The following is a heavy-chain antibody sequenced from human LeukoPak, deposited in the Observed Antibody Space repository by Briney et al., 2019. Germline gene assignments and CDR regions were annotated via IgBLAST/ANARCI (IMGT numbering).Heavy chain of an antibody. CDR1: GFRFDTHD. V-gene: IGHV3-21*01. CDR2: ISKTSTYI. D-gene: IGHD3-22*01. J-gene: IGHJ4*02. Sequence: GGSLRLSCAASGFRFDTHDLTWVRQAPGKGLECVSYISKTSTYIYYADSVKGRFTISRDNAKSLLHLQMNSLRAEDTAVYFCARDSRKGGYYSEFWGQGTVVIVSS. CDR3: ARDSRKGGYYSEF.